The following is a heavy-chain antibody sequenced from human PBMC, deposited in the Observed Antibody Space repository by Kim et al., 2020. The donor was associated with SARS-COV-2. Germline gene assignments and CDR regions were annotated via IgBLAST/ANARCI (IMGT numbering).Heavy chain of an antibody. J-gene: IGHJ5*02. D-gene: IGHD3-22*01. CDR2: IYYSGRT. V-gene: IGHV4-59*01. CDR3: ARVGTSGYYYP. CDR1: GGSISSYY. Sequence: SETLSLTCTVSGGSISSYYWSWIRQPPGKGLEWIGYIYYSGRTDYNPSLKSRVTISVDTSKNQFSLRLSSVTAADTAVYYCARVGTSGYYYPWGQGTLVT.